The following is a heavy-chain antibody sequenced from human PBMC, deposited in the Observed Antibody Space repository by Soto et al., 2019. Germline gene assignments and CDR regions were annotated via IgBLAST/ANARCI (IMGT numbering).Heavy chain of an antibody. V-gene: IGHV3-23*01. J-gene: IGHJ6*02. CDR1: GFTFDNYG. D-gene: IGHD2-21*02. Sequence: EVQLLESGGGLVQPGGSLRLSCAASGFTFDNYGMSWVRQAPGKGLEWIGAITGAGGSTYNADSAKGRFTISRDNCKKTVYMQVDSLRVEDTAVYYCAKGQGDSFGNYDYFGMDVWGQGTTVTVSS. CDR2: ITGAGGST. CDR3: AKGQGDSFGNYDYFGMDV.